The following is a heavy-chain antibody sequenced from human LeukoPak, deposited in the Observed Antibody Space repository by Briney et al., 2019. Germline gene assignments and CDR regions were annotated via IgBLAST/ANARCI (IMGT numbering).Heavy chain of an antibody. CDR3: ARPDCSSTSCYYYYGMDV. V-gene: IGHV3-30*04. D-gene: IGHD2-2*01. J-gene: IGHJ6*04. CDR1: GFTFSSYA. CDR2: ISYDGSNK. Sequence: GGSLRLSCAASGFTFSSYAMHWVRQAPGKGLEWVAVISYDGSNKYYADSVKGRFTISRDNSKNTLYLQINSLRAEDTAVYYCARPDCSSTSCYYYYGMDVWGKGTTVTVSS.